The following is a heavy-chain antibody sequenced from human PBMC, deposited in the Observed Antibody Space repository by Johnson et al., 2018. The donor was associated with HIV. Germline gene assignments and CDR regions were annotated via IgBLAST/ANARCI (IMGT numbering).Heavy chain of an antibody. CDR1: GFTFSSYA. CDR2: LSYDGSNK. D-gene: IGHD6-6*01. V-gene: IGHV3-30*04. CDR3: AREYSSLSQGAFDI. Sequence: VQLVESGGGVVQPGRSLRLSCAASGFTFSSYAMHWVRQAPGKGLEWVAVLSYDGSNKYYADSVKGRFTISRDNSKNTLYLQMNSLRAEDTAVYYCAREYSSLSQGAFDIWGQGTMVTVSS. J-gene: IGHJ3*02.